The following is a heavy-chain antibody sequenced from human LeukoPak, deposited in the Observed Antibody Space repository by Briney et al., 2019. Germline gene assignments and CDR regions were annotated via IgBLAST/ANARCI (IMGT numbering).Heavy chain of an antibody. J-gene: IGHJ5*02. Sequence: PGGSLRLSCAASGFTFSDYGMHWVRQAPGKGLEWVAVISYDGNSEYYADSVKGRFSISRDNSKDTLYLKMNSLRPEDRAVYSWAKGRSTSCYAPGGQETLVTVS. V-gene: IGHV3-30*18. D-gene: IGHD2-2*01. CDR3: AKGRSTSCYAP. CDR1: GFTFSDYG. CDR2: ISYDGNSE.